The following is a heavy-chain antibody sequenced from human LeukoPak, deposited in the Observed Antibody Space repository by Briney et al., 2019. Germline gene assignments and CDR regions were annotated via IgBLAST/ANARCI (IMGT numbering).Heavy chain of an antibody. V-gene: IGHV3-23*01. CDR2: IFPSGGEI. CDR1: GFTFSSYT. J-gene: IGHJ4*02. Sequence: GGTLRLSCAASGFTFSSYTMSWVRQPPGKGLEWVSSIFPSGGEIHYADSVRGRFTISRDNSKSILSLQMNSLRAEDTAIYYCATYRQVLLPFESWGQGTLVTVSS. CDR3: ATYRQVLLPFES. D-gene: IGHD2-21*01.